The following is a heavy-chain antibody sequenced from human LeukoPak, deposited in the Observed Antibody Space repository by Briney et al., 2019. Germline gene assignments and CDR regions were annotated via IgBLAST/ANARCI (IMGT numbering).Heavy chain of an antibody. V-gene: IGHV4-34*01. CDR3: AKDFRSVGYYDFWSGDPKGGFFDY. CDR2: INHSGST. J-gene: IGHJ4*02. D-gene: IGHD3-3*01. CDR1: GGSFSGYY. Sequence: SETLSLTCAVYGGSFSGYYWSWIRQPPGKGLEWIGEINHSGSTNYNPSLKSRVTISVDTSKNQFSLKLSSVTAADTAVYYCAKDFRSVGYYDFWSGDPKGGFFDYWGQGTLVTVSS.